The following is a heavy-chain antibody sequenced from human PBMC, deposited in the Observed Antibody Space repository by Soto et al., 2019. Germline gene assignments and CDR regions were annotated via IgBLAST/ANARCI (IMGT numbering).Heavy chain of an antibody. Sequence: QVQLQESGPGLVKPSGTLSLTCAVSGGSISSSNWWSWVRQPPGKGLEWIGEIYHSGSTNYNPSLKGRVPISGDKSKNPFSLQLSSVTAADTAVYYCASLPATSDFDYWGQGTLVTVSS. CDR3: ASLPATSDFDY. CDR1: GGSISSSNW. J-gene: IGHJ4*02. D-gene: IGHD2-2*01. CDR2: IYHSGST. V-gene: IGHV4-4*02.